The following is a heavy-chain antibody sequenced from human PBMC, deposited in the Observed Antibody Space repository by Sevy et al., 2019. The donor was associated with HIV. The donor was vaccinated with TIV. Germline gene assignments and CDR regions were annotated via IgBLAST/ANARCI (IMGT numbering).Heavy chain of an antibody. CDR1: GFTFSSYW. CDR3: ARARGITGTTGFDY. CDR2: INGEGSST. Sequence: GGSLRLSCAASGFTFSSYWMHWVRQAPGKGLVWVSRINGEGSSTTYAGSVKGRFTISRDNAKNTLYLQMNSLRAEDTAVYYCARARGITGTTGFDYWGQGTLVTVSS. J-gene: IGHJ4*02. V-gene: IGHV3-74*01. D-gene: IGHD1-20*01.